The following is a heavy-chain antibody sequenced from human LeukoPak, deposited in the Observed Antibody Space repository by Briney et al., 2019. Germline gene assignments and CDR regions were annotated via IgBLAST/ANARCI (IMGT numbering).Heavy chain of an antibody. CDR1: GYTFTSYG. CDR2: ISAYNGNT. V-gene: IGHV1-18*01. Sequence: ASVKVSCKASGYTFTSYGISWVRRAPGQGLEWMGWISAYNGNTNYAQKLQGRVTMTTDTSTSTAYMELRSLRSDDTAVYYCAKPPTLPGDYVRAAAWYFDLWGRGTLVTVSS. J-gene: IGHJ2*01. D-gene: IGHD4-17*01. CDR3: AKPPTLPGDYVRAAAWYFDL.